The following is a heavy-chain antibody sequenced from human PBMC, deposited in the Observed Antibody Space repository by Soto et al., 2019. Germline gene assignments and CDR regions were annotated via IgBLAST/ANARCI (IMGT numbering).Heavy chain of an antibody. Sequence: QVQLVQSGAEVKKPGASVKVSCKASGYTFTSYYMHWVRQAPGQGLEWMGIINPSGGSTSYAQKFQGRVTMTRDTSTSTVYMEPSSLRSEDTAVYYCERDPLDYYGSGSYYILDYWGQGTLVTVSS. CDR3: ERDPLDYYGSGSYYILDY. CDR2: INPSGGST. D-gene: IGHD3-10*01. CDR1: GYTFTSYY. V-gene: IGHV1-46*01. J-gene: IGHJ4*02.